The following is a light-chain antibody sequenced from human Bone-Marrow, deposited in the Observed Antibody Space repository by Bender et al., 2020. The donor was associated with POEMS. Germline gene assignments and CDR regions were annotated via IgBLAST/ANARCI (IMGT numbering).Light chain of an antibody. J-gene: IGLJ2*01. Sequence: QSALTQPRSVSESPGQSVTISCTGTSGDVGAYKYVSWYQHHPGKAPKRVIYDVTKRPFGVPDRFSGSKSGNTAFLTISRLQAEDEADYYCCSYAGFHGVIFGGRTKLTVL. V-gene: IGLV2-11*01. CDR2: DVT. CDR3: CSYAGFHGVI. CDR1: SGDVGAYKY.